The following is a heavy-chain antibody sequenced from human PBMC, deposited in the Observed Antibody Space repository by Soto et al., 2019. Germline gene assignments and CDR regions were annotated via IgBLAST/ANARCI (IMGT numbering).Heavy chain of an antibody. CDR2: INPNSGGT. CDR1: GYTFTGYY. CDR3: ATEDMRQWLGGICY. D-gene: IGHD6-19*01. Sequence: ASVKVSCKASGYTFTGYYMHWVRQAPGQGLEWMGWINPNSGGTNYAQKFQGWVTMTEDTSTDTAYMELSSLRSEDTAVYYCATEDMRQWLGGICYWGQGTLVTVSS. J-gene: IGHJ4*02. V-gene: IGHV1-2*04.